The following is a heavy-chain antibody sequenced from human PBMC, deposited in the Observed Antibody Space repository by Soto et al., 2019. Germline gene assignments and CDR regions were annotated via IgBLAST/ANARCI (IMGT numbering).Heavy chain of an antibody. CDR3: AKYNYGSGSYTLYYYGMDV. CDR2: ISYDGSNK. CDR1: GFTFSSYG. J-gene: IGHJ6*02. D-gene: IGHD3-10*01. V-gene: IGHV3-30*18. Sequence: PGGSLRLSCAASGFTFSSYGMHWVRQAPGKGQEWVAVISYDGSNKYYADSVKGRFTISRDNSKNTLYLQMNSLRSEDTAVYYCAKYNYGSGSYTLYYYGMDVWGQGTTVTVSS.